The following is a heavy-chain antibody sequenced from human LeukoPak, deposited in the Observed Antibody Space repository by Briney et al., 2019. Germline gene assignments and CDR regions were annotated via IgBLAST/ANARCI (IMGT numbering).Heavy chain of an antibody. CDR2: ISAYNGNT. V-gene: IGHV1-18*01. Sequence: ASVKVSCKASGYTFTSYGISWVRQAPGQGLEWMGWISAYNGNTNYAQKLQGRVTMTTDTSTSTAYMELRSLRSDDTAVYYCARGEGGLAVVAAATLLDYWGQGTLVTVSS. CDR1: GYTFTSYG. CDR3: ARGEGGLAVVAAATLLDY. D-gene: IGHD2-15*01. J-gene: IGHJ4*02.